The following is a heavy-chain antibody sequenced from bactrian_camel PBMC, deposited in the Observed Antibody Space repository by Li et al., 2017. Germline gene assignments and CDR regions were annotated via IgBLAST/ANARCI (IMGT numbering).Heavy chain of an antibody. J-gene: IGHJ4*01. Sequence: VQLVESGGGLVQPGGSLRLSCAASGFTFSSYAMLWVRQAPGKGLEWVSHINSGGSYYKDSAQGRFTISRDNSKNTVYLQMNRLKPEDTGVYYCAAGQCDGILTDKALYNYWGQGTQVTVS. CDR2: INSGGS. CDR3: AAGQCDGILTDKALYNY. V-gene: IGHV3S40*01. D-gene: IGHD2*01. CDR1: GFTFSSYA.